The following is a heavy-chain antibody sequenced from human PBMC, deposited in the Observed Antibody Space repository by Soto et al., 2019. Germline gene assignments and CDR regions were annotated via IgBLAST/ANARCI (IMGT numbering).Heavy chain of an antibody. Sequence: GGSLRLSCAASGFTVSSNYMSWVRQAPGKGLEWVSVIYSGGSTYYADSVKGRFTISRDNSKNTLYLQMNSLRAEDTAVYYCARAAYDILTGYKHDAFDIWGQGTMVTVSS. CDR1: GFTVSSNY. CDR3: ARAAYDILTGYKHDAFDI. V-gene: IGHV3-53*01. CDR2: IYSGGST. J-gene: IGHJ3*02. D-gene: IGHD3-9*01.